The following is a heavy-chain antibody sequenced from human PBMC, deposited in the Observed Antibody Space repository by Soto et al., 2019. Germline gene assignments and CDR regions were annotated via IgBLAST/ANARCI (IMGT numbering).Heavy chain of an antibody. CDR1: GASISSGGYS. Sequence: PSETLSLTCAVSGASISSGGYSWSWIRQPPGKGLEWIGYIYHSETTSYNPSLKSRVTISVDKSTNQLSLKLSSVTAADTAVYYCAREGCSGGSCFYDYWGHGIMVTVYS. CDR2: IYHSETT. D-gene: IGHD2-15*01. J-gene: IGHJ4*01. CDR3: AREGCSGGSCFYDY. V-gene: IGHV4-30-2*01.